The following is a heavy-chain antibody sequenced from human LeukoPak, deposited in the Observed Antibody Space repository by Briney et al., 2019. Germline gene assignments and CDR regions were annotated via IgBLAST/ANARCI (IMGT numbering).Heavy chain of an antibody. CDR2: ISFEGRLN. J-gene: IGHJ4*02. V-gene: IGHV3-30*04. CDR1: GFIFSNYA. CDR3: ARAGDGYNYPYFDF. D-gene: IGHD5-24*01. Sequence: GRSLRLSCAASGFIFSNYAMHWVRQAPGKGLGWVAVISFEGRLNQYEDSVRGRFIISRDNDENTLYLQMNRLRDEDTAVYHCARAGDGYNYPYFDFWGQGTLVTVSS.